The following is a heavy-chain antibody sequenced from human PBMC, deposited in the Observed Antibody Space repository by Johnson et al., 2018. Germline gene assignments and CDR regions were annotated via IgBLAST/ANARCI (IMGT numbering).Heavy chain of an antibody. V-gene: IGHV3-7*03. D-gene: IGHD1-1*01. CDR1: KFIFSNYW. J-gene: IGHJ4*02. CDR3: ATDLILGRTH. CDR2: IKQDGSEK. Sequence: EVQLVESGGGLVRXGGSLRLXCAASKFIFSNYWMTWVRQAPGKGLEWVASIKQDGSEKFYVDSVMGRFSMSRDNAKNSLYLQMSSLTTDDTAVYYCATDLILGRTHWGQGTLVTVSS.